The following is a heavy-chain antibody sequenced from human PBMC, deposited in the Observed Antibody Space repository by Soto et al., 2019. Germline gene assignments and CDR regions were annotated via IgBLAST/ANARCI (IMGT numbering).Heavy chain of an antibody. D-gene: IGHD3-3*01. CDR3: ARELVFGVVIKTGYFDP. CDR2: IYYSGST. V-gene: IGHV4-30-4*01. Sequence: KTSETLSLTCTVSGGSISSGDYYWSWIRQPPGKGLEWIGYIYYSGSTSYNPSLKSRLTISLDTSKNQFSLKLSSVTAADTAVYYCARELVFGVVIKTGYFDPWGQGTLVTVSS. CDR1: GGSISSGDYY. J-gene: IGHJ5*02.